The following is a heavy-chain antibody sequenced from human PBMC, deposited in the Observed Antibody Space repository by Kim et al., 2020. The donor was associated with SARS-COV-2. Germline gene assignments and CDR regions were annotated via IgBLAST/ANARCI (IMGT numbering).Heavy chain of an antibody. CDR1: GFTFSSYG. Sequence: GGSLRLSCAASGFTFSSYGMHWVGQAPGKGLEWVAVIWYDGSNKYYADSVKGRFTISRDNSKNTLYLQMNSLRAEDTAVYYCARDPNYYGSGSYYDIENWFDPWGQGTLVTVSS. D-gene: IGHD3-10*01. CDR2: IWYDGSNK. V-gene: IGHV3-33*01. J-gene: IGHJ5*02. CDR3: ARDPNYYGSGSYYDIENWFDP.